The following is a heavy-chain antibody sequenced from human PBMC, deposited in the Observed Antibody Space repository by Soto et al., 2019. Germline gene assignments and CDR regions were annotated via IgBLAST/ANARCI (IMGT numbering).Heavy chain of an antibody. CDR1: GFPFSSYA. D-gene: IGHD6-13*01. J-gene: IGHJ4*02. V-gene: IGHV3-23*01. CDR3: AKVSSSWYSGFFDL. CDR2: ISDSGSST. Sequence: PGGSLRLSCAASGFPFSSYAISWVRQAPGKGLEWVSAISDSGSSTYYADSVKGRFTISRDNFMNTVYLQMNTLRVEDAAVYYCAKVSSSWYSGFFDLWGQGTLVTVSS.